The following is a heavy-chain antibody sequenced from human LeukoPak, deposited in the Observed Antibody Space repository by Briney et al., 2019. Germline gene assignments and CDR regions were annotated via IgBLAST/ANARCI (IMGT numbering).Heavy chain of an antibody. V-gene: IGHV4-34*01. D-gene: IGHD6-19*01. Sequence: SETLSLTCAVYGGSFSGYYWSWIRQPPGKGREWIGSIYYSGSTYYNPSLKSRVTISVDPSKNQFSLKLSSVTAADTAVYYCARVGYSSGWYWFDPWGQGTLVTVSS. J-gene: IGHJ5*02. CDR3: ARVGYSSGWYWFDP. CDR1: GGSFSGYY. CDR2: IYYSGST.